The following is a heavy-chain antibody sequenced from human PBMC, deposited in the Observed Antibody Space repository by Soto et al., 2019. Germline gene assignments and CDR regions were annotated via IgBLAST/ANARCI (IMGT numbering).Heavy chain of an antibody. V-gene: IGHV6-1*01. Sequence: QVQLQESGPGLVKPSQTLSLTCVISGDSVSSNSAAWNWIRQSPSRGLEWLGRTYYRTRWYYDYALYVRSRITVNPDTSKNQFSLQLTSVTPEDTAVYYCAGTTSHYWYYMDVWGKGTTVTVSS. J-gene: IGHJ6*03. CDR1: GDSVSSNSAA. CDR3: AGTTSHYWYYMDV. CDR2: TYYRTRWYY. D-gene: IGHD1-7*01.